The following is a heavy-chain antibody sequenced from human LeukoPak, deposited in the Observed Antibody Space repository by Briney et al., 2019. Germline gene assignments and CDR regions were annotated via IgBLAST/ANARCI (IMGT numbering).Heavy chain of an antibody. Sequence: ASVTVSYKASGESFNREGIRWLRQAPGQGLEWMGWISGDNGSTNYAQKLQGRVTMTTDTSTSTAYMELRSLRSDDSAIYYSPREDTRRGSRGYFDYWGQGTLVTVSS. D-gene: IGHD2-2*01. V-gene: IGHV1-18*01. CDR3: PREDTRRGSRGYFDY. CDR2: ISGDNGST. J-gene: IGHJ4*02. CDR1: GESFNREG.